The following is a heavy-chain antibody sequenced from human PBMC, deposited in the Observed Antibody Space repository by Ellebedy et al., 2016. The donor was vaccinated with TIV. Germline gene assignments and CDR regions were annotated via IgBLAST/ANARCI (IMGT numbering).Heavy chain of an antibody. D-gene: IGHD3-10*01. Sequence: GESLKISXAASGFTFSSYWMSWVRQAPGKGLEWVANIKPDGSEKYYVDSVKGRFTISRDNAKNSLYLQMNSLRAEDTAVYYCARDLDRGFGELYGFDYWGQGILVTVSS. V-gene: IGHV3-7*01. CDR2: IKPDGSEK. CDR1: GFTFSSYW. CDR3: ARDLDRGFGELYGFDY. J-gene: IGHJ4*02.